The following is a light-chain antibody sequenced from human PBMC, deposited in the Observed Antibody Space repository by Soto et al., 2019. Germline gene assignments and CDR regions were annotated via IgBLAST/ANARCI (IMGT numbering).Light chain of an antibody. CDR3: QSSDSSLSGSV. Sequence: QSVLTQPPSVSGATGQRVTISCTGSSSNIGAGYDVHWYQQLPGTAPKLLIYGNSNRPSGVPDRFSGSKSGTSASLAITGLQAEDAADYYCQSSDSSLSGSVFGGGTKLTVL. CDR2: GNS. J-gene: IGLJ3*02. V-gene: IGLV1-40*01. CDR1: SSNIGAGYD.